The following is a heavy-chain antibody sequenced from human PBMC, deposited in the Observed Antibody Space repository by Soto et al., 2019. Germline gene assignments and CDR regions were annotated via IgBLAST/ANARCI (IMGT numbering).Heavy chain of an antibody. CDR2: IYYSGST. CDR1: GGSLSSSCFC. Sequence: SESLSLTCTVSGGSLSSSCFCWGRNRQRPGKGLEWIGSIYYSGSTYYNPSLKSRVTISVDTSKNQFSLKLSSVTAADTAVYYCARRNGNYYVPSGFDYWGQGTLVTVS. J-gene: IGHJ4*02. CDR3: ARRNGNYYVPSGFDY. V-gene: IGHV4-39*01. D-gene: IGHD1-26*01.